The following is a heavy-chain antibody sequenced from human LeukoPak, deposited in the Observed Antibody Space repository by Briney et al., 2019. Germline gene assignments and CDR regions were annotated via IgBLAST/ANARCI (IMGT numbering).Heavy chain of an antibody. Sequence: KPSETLSLTCTVSGDSISSYYWSWIRQPAGKGLEWIGRIFTSGSTNYNPSLKSRVTISADTSKNQFSLNVRSVTAADTAVYYCARGAGWYDYWGQGTQVTVFS. CDR3: ARGAGWYDY. CDR1: GDSISSYY. D-gene: IGHD6-19*01. J-gene: IGHJ4*02. CDR2: IFTSGST. V-gene: IGHV4-4*07.